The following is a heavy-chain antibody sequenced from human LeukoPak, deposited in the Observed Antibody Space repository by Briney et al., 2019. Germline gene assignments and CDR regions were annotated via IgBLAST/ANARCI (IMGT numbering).Heavy chain of an antibody. CDR3: AQHGSGTPCGY. Sequence: GGSLRLSCAASGFRFSSYDIHWVRQAPGKGLEWVTFIESDGTKEYYADSVKGRFTISRDNSKNTVYLQMNSLRAEDTAVYYCAQHGSGTPCGYWGQGTLVTVSS. CDR1: GFRFSSYD. V-gene: IGHV3-30*02. CDR2: IESDGTKE. D-gene: IGHD5-24*01. J-gene: IGHJ4*02.